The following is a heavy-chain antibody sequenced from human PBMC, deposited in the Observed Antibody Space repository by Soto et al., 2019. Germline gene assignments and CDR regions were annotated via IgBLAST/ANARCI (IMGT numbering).Heavy chain of an antibody. CDR3: ARQLFDSSGYSNWFDP. V-gene: IGHV1-18*01. Sequence: ASVKVSCKASGYTFTSYGISWVRQAPGQGLEWMGWISAYNGNTNYAQKQQGRVTMTTDTSTSTAYKELRSLKFDDTAVFYFARQLFDSSGYSNWFDPWGQGTLVTVSS. D-gene: IGHD3-22*01. J-gene: IGHJ5*02. CDR1: GYTFTSYG. CDR2: ISAYNGNT.